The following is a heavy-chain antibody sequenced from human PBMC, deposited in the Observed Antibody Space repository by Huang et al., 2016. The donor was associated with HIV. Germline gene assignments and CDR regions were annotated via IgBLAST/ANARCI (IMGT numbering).Heavy chain of an antibody. CDR2: IIPTLGTA. CDR1: GGSFRNLA. J-gene: IGHJ4*02. V-gene: IGHV1-69*01. D-gene: IGHD3-22*01. Sequence: QVQLVQSGAEVKKPGSSVKVSCKASGGSFRNLAIGWVRQAPGQGLEWMGGIIPTLGTANYDQKLQGRVTIIADESTSTAYMELSSLRSEDTAVYYCATVDYYDTSGPQRGYFDNWGQGTLVTVSS. CDR3: ATVDYYDTSGPQRGYFDN.